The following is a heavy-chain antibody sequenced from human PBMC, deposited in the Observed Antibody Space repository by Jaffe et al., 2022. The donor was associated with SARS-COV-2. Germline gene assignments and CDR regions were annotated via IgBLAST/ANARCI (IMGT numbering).Heavy chain of an antibody. CDR2: ISSSSSYI. CDR1: GFTFSSYS. V-gene: IGHV3-21*01. Sequence: EVQLVESGGGLVKPGGSLRLSCAASGFTFSSYSMNWVRQAPGKGLEWVSSISSSSSYIYYADSVKGRFTISRDNAKNSLYLQMNSLRAEDTAVYYCARSLGGSPTSDYWGQGTLVTVSS. D-gene: IGHD2-15*01. J-gene: IGHJ4*02. CDR3: ARSLGGSPTSDY.